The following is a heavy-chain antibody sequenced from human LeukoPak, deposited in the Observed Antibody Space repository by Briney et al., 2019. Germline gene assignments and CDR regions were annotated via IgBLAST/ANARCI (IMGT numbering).Heavy chain of an antibody. V-gene: IGHV3-30*02. D-gene: IGHD6-19*01. CDR1: GFAFSSYG. CDR2: IRYDESNK. Sequence: GGSLRLSCAASGFAFSSYGMHWVRQAPGKGLEWVAFIRYDESNKYYADSVKGRFTISRDNSKNTLYLQMNSLRAEDTAVYYCAKRSGWDYWGQGTLVTVSS. J-gene: IGHJ4*02. CDR3: AKRSGWDY.